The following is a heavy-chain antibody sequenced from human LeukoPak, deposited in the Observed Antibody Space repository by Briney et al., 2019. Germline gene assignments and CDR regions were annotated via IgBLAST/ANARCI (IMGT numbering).Heavy chain of an antibody. Sequence: ASVKVSCKASGGTFSSYAISWVRQAPGQGLEWKGGIIPIFGTANYAQKFQGRVTITTDESTSTAYMELSSLRSEDTAVYYCARRAYCGGDCYHNWFDPWGQGTLVTVSS. CDR3: ARRAYCGGDCYHNWFDP. CDR2: IIPIFGTA. CDR1: GGTFSSYA. V-gene: IGHV1-69*05. D-gene: IGHD2-21*02. J-gene: IGHJ5*02.